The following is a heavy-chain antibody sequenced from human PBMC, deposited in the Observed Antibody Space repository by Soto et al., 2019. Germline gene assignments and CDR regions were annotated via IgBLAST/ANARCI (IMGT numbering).Heavy chain of an antibody. V-gene: IGHV4-30-2*01. D-gene: IGHD6-19*01. J-gene: IGHJ4*02. Sequence: QLQLQESGSGLVKPSQTLSLTCAVSGGSISSGGYSWSWIRQPPGKGLEWIGYIYHSGSTYYNPSLKSRVTISVDRSKKQFSLKRSSVTAADTAVYYCARAGGLGAVAVDYWGQGTLVTVSS. CDR3: ARAGGLGAVAVDY. CDR1: GGSISSGGYS. CDR2: IYHSGST.